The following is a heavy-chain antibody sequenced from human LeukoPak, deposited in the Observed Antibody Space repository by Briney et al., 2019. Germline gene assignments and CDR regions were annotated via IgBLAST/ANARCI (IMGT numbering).Heavy chain of an antibody. CDR1: GGSISSYY. CDR2: IYYSGST. J-gene: IGHJ4*02. CDR3: ARVGYCSGGSCYYEISFDY. Sequence: SETLSLTCTASGGSISSYYWSWIRQPPGKGLEWIGYIYYSGSTNYNPSLKSRVTISVDTSKNQFSLKLSSVTAADTAVYYCARVGYCSGGSCYYEISFDYWGQGTLVTVSS. D-gene: IGHD2-15*01. V-gene: IGHV4-59*01.